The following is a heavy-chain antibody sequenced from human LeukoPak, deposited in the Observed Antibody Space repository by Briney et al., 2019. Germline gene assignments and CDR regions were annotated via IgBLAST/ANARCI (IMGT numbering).Heavy chain of an antibody. CDR1: GFTFSSYW. V-gene: IGHV3-30-3*01. CDR3: AREGYDILTGYYNPDY. J-gene: IGHJ4*02. D-gene: IGHD3-9*01. Sequence: GGSLRLSCAASGFTFSSYWMHWVRQAPGKGLEWVAVISYDGSNKYYADSVKGRFTISRDNSKNTLYLQMNSLRAEDTAVYYCAREGYDILTGYYNPDYWGQGTLVTVSS. CDR2: ISYDGSNK.